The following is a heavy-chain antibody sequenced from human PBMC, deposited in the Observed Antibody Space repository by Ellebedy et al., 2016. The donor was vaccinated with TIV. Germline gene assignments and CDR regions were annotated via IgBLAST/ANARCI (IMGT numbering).Heavy chain of an antibody. CDR3: ARGDYGDYVRLLDY. J-gene: IGHJ4*02. D-gene: IGHD4-17*01. CDR2: ISYDGSNK. V-gene: IGHV3-30*19. CDR1: GFTFSSYG. Sequence: GGSLRLXCAASGFTFSSYGMHWVRQAPGKGLEWVAVISYDGSNKYYADSVKGRFTISRDNSKNTLYLQMNSLRAEDTAVYYCARGDYGDYVRLLDYWGQGTLVTVSS.